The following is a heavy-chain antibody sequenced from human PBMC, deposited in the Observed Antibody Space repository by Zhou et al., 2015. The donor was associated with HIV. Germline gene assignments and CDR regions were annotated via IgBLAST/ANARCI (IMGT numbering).Heavy chain of an antibody. CDR2: IIPIFGTA. Sequence: QVQLVQSGAEVKKPGSSVKVSCKASGGTFSSYAISWVRQAPGQGLEWMGGIIPIFGTANYAQKFQGRVTITADESTSTAYMELSSLRSEDTAVYYCARTGDRYYDFWSGYFTTSNSKNWFDPWGQGTLVTVSS. CDR1: GGTFSSYA. CDR3: ARTGDRYYDFWSGYFTTSNSKNWFDP. D-gene: IGHD3-3*01. V-gene: IGHV1-69*01. J-gene: IGHJ5*02.